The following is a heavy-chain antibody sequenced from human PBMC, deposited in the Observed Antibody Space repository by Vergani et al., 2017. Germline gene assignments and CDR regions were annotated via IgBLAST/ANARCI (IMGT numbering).Heavy chain of an antibody. CDR1: GFTFNQYG. J-gene: IGHJ5*02. CDR2: TWYDGNNK. V-gene: IGHV3-33*01. Sequence: QVQLVESGGGVVQPGRSLRLSCAASGFTFNQYGMHWVRPAPGKGLEWVAVTWYDGNNKQYADSVEGRFTISRDNSKSTMYLQMNSLRDEYTGVYYCARDLRLLYNRFDPWGQGTLVTVSS. CDR3: ARDLRLLYNRFDP. D-gene: IGHD1-14*01.